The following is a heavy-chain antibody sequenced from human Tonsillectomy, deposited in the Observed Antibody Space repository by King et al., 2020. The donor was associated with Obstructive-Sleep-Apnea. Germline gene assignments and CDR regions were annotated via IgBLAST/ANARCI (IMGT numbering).Heavy chain of an antibody. Sequence: QLVQSGAEVKKPGASVKVSCKASGYTFTSYAMHWVRQAPGQRLEWMGGINAGNGNPKYSQKFQGRVTITRATSASTAYMELSSLRSEDTAVYYCARGLVGATMGFDYWGQGTLVTVSS. CDR2: INAGNGNP. V-gene: IGHV1-3*01. J-gene: IGHJ4*02. D-gene: IGHD1-26*01. CDR3: ARGLVGATMGFDY. CDR1: GYTFTSYA.